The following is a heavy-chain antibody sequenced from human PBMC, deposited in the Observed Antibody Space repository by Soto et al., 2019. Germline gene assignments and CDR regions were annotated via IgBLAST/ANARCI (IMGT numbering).Heavy chain of an antibody. CDR3: AKDSIYDILTGYPTYYFDY. V-gene: IGHV3-23*01. CDR2: ISGSGGST. CDR1: GFTFSSYA. Sequence: EVQLLESGGGLVQPGGSLRLSCAASGFTFSSYAMSWVRQAPGKGLEWVSAISGSGGSTYYADSVKGRFTISRDNSKNTLYLQMNSLRAEDTAVYYCAKDSIYDILTGYPTYYFDYWGQGTLVTVSS. D-gene: IGHD3-9*01. J-gene: IGHJ4*02.